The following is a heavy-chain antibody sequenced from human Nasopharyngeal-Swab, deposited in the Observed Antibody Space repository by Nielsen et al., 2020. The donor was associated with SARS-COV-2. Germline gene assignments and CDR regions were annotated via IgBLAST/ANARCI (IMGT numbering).Heavy chain of an antibody. V-gene: IGHV3-7*01. D-gene: IGHD3-10*01. CDR1: GFTFSTYW. CDR3: ARVFPSGSGVFHY. CDR2: IKEDGSEK. J-gene: IGHJ4*02. Sequence: GESLKISCAASGFTFSTYWMSWVRPVPGKGLEWVGNIKEDGSEKQYVDSVKGRFTMSRDNAKNSLYLQMNSLRAEDTAVYYCARVFPSGSGVFHYWGQGTLVTVSS.